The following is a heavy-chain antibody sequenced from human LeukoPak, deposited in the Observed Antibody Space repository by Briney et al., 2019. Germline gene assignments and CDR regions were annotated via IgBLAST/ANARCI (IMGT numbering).Heavy chain of an antibody. CDR1: GFTFSSYA. CDR2: ISYDGSNK. V-gene: IGHV3-30-3*01. J-gene: IGHJ4*02. CDR3: ARDRLGYSSSGGY. Sequence: GGSLRLSCAASGFTFSSYAMHWVRQAPGKGLEWVAVISYDGSNKYYADSVKGRFTISRDNSKNTLYLQMNSLRAEDTAVYYCARDRLGYSSSGGYWGQGTLVTVSS. D-gene: IGHD6-13*01.